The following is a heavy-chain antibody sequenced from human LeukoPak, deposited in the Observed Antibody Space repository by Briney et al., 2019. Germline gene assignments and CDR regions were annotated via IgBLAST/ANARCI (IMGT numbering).Heavy chain of an antibody. J-gene: IGHJ4*02. CDR2: ISGSGGST. V-gene: IGHV3-23*01. CDR3: AKDTGYSSGWPFDY. D-gene: IGHD6-19*01. CDR1: GFTFSRYA. Sequence: GGSLRLSCAASGFTFSRYAMSWVRQAPGEGLEWVSAISGSGGSTYYADSVKGRFTISRDNSKNTLYLQMNSLRAEDTAVYYCAKDTGYSSGWPFDYWGQGTLVTVSS.